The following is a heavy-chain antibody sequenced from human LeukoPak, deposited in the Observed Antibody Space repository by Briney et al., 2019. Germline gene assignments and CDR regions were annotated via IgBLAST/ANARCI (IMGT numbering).Heavy chain of an antibody. V-gene: IGHV3-53*01. Sequence: GGSLRLSCTVSGFTVSTNSMSWVRQAPGKGLEWVSFIYSDNTHYSDSVKGRFTISRDNSKNTLYLQMNSLRAEDTAVYYCAKGMSSSGSYFDYWGQGTLVTVSS. J-gene: IGHJ4*02. CDR3: AKGMSSSGSYFDY. CDR1: GFTVSTNS. D-gene: IGHD3-22*01. CDR2: IYSDNT.